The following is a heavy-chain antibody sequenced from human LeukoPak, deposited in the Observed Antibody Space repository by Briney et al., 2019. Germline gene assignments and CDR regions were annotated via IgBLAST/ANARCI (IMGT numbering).Heavy chain of an antibody. J-gene: IGHJ5*02. Sequence: GGSLRLSCAASGFTFSSYEMNWVRQAPGKGLVWVSRINSDGSSTSYADSVKGRFTISRDNAKNTLYLQMNSLRAEDTAVYYCARARGIMITFGGVIVSNGWFDPWGQGTLVTVSS. D-gene: IGHD3-16*02. CDR3: ARARGIMITFGGVIVSNGWFDP. CDR2: INSDGSST. CDR1: GFTFSSYE. V-gene: IGHV3-74*01.